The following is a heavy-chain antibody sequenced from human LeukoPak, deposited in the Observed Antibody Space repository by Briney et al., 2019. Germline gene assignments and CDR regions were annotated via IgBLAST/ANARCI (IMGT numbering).Heavy chain of an antibody. CDR2: IGTGGDT. CDR3: ARTKTLTIRPFDI. J-gene: IGHJ3*02. D-gene: IGHD3-10*01. V-gene: IGHV3-47*02. CDR1: GFAFSSYV. Sequence: GGSLRLSCAASGFAFSSYVLHWVRRAPGKGPEWVSAIGTGGDTYYADSVKGRFTISRDNAKNSLYLQMNSLRAEDTAVYFCARTKTLTIRPFDIWGQGTMVTVSS.